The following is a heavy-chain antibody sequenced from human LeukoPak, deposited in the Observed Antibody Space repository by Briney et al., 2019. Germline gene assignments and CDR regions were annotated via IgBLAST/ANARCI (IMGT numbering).Heavy chain of an antibody. J-gene: IGHJ4*02. CDR1: GFTFSSYS. CDR3: MSYAGRSDDY. V-gene: IGHV3-21*01. CDR2: ISSSSSYR. Sequence: GGSLRLSCAASGFTFSSYSMNWVRQAPGKGLEWVSSISSSSSYRYYADSVKGRFTISRDNAKNSLRLQMNSLRAEDTAVYYCMSYAGRSDDYWGQGTLVTVSS. D-gene: IGHD3-16*01.